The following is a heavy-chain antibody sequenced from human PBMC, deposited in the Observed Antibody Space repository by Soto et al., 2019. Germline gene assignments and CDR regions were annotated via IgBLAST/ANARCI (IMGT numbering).Heavy chain of an antibody. D-gene: IGHD3-10*01. J-gene: IGHJ6*02. CDR1: GGSISYYY. CDR3: ARSFYYGADDV. V-gene: IGHV4-59*01. CDR2: IYYSGST. Sequence: SETLSLTCTVSGGSISYYYWSWIRQPPGKGLEWIGYIYYSGSTNYNPSLKSRVTISIDTSKNQFSLKVSSVTAADTAVYYCARSFYYGADDVWGQGTTVTVS.